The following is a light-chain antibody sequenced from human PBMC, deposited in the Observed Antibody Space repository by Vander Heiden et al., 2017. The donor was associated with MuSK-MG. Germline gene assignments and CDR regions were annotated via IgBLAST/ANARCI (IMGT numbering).Light chain of an antibody. J-gene: IGLJ3*02. CDR1: ISDVGRYNL. V-gene: IGLV2-14*02. CDR3: KSYTSSRTPWV. CDR2: EVS. Sequence: QSALTQPASVSGSPGQSITISCTGTISDVGRYNLVSWYQQHPGKAPKLIIYEVSNRPSGVSNRFSGSKSGNTASLTISGLQAEDEADYYCKSYTSSRTPWVFGGGTKLTVL.